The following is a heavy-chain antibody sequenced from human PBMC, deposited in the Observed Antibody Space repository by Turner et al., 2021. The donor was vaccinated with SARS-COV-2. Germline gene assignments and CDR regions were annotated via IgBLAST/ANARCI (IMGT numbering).Heavy chain of an antibody. Sequence: QVQLVQSGAEVTNPGASVKLSTEASGYTFTSYGISWVRQAPGQGLEWMGWVSAYNGNTNWAQKLQGKATMTTDTSTTTAYMELRSLKLDDTAVNYWARMDSSGYYYAASYSYALDVWGQGTTVTVSS. CDR3: ARMDSSGYYYAASYSYALDV. CDR1: GYTFTSYG. D-gene: IGHD3-22*01. J-gene: IGHJ6*02. V-gene: IGHV1-18*01. CDR2: VSAYNGNT.